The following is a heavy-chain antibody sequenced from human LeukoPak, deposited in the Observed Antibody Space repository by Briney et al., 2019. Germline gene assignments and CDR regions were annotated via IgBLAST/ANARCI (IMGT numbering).Heavy chain of an antibody. CDR3: ARRPSGSPLYFDK. J-gene: IGHJ4*02. V-gene: IGHV4-39*01. CDR2: IYYSGNT. CDR1: GGSISSSSYY. Sequence: PSETLSLTCTVSGGSISSSSYYWGWIRQPPGKGLEWIGSIYYSGNTYYNPSLKSRVTMSVNTSKNQFSLKLTSVTAADTAVYYCARRPSGSPLYFDKWGRGTLVTVSS. D-gene: IGHD1-26*01.